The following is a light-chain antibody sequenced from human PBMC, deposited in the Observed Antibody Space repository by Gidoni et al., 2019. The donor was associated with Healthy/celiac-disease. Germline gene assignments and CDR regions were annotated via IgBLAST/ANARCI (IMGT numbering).Light chain of an antibody. Sequence: SYELTQPPPVSVSPGQTARITCSGDALPKQYAYWYQQKPGQAPVLVIYKDSERPSGIPERFSGSSSGTTVTLTISGVQAEDEADYYCQSADSSGTYLYVFGTGTKVTVL. CDR3: QSADSSGTYLYV. J-gene: IGLJ1*01. CDR1: ALPKQY. V-gene: IGLV3-25*02. CDR2: KDS.